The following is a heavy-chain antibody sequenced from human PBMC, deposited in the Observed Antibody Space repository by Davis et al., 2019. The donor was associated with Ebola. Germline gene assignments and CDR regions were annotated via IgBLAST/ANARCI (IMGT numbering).Heavy chain of an antibody. CDR1: GYNFNNYW. CDR3: ARATSSDY. CDR2: IYPDNSDT. D-gene: IGHD6-6*01. Sequence: KVSCKGSGYNFNNYWIGWVRQMPGKGLEWMGIIYPDNSDTRYSPSFQGQVTISADRSISTAYLQWSSLKASDTAIYYCARATSSDYWGQGTLVTVSS. V-gene: IGHV5-51*01. J-gene: IGHJ4*02.